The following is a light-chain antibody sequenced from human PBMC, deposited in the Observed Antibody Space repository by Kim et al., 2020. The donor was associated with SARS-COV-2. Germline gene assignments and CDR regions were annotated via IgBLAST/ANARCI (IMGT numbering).Light chain of an antibody. Sequence: GQRVTISCSGSSSNIAGNSVNWDQQVPGSAPKVLIYATDQRPSGVPDRISGSKSGTSASLAISGLLSDDEGDYYCAAWDDSLKMHVFGPGTKVTVL. J-gene: IGLJ1*01. CDR1: SSNIAGNS. CDR2: ATD. V-gene: IGLV1-44*01. CDR3: AAWDDSLKMHV.